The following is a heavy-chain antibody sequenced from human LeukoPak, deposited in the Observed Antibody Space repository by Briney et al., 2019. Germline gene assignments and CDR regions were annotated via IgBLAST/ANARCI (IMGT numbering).Heavy chain of an antibody. CDR1: GGSISGYY. Sequence: SETLSLTCTVSGGSISGYYWSWIRQPPGKGLEWIGYIHYSGGTYYNPSLKSRVTISVDTSKNQFSLKLNSVTAADTAVYYCARHVPGTTSAIWGQGTMVTVSS. CDR3: ARHVPGTTSAI. J-gene: IGHJ3*02. CDR2: IHYSGGT. D-gene: IGHD1-1*01. V-gene: IGHV4-59*08.